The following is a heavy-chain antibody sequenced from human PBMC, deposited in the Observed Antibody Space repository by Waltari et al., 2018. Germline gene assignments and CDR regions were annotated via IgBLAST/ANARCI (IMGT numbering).Heavy chain of an antibody. D-gene: IGHD3-22*01. Sequence: EVQLLESGGGLVQPGGSLRLSCAASGFTFSSYAMSWVRQAPGKGLEWVSAISGSGGSTYYADSVKGRFTISRDNSKNTLYLQMNSLRAEDTAVYYCVTQRPAYYYDSSGYYEDAFDIWGQGTMVTVSS. V-gene: IGHV3-23*01. CDR3: VTQRPAYYYDSSGYYEDAFDI. CDR1: GFTFSSYA. CDR2: ISGSGGST. J-gene: IGHJ3*02.